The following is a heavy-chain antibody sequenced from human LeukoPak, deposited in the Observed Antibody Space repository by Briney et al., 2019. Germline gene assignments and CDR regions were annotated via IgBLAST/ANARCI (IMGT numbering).Heavy chain of an antibody. D-gene: IGHD2-21*01. V-gene: IGHV4-61*02. CDR1: GGSISSGSYY. J-gene: IGHJ4*02. CDR3: ARDRYGGADY. Sequence: SQTLSLTCTDSGGSISSGSYYWSWIRQPAGKGLEWIGRIYTSGSTNYNPSLKSRVTISVDTSKNQFSLKLSSVTAADTAVYYCARDRYGGADYWGQGTLVTVSS. CDR2: IYTSGST.